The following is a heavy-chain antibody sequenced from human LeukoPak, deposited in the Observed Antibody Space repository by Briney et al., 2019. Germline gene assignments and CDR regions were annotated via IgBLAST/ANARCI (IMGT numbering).Heavy chain of an antibody. CDR3: ARGGIGGKDTRNYYMDV. D-gene: IGHD2-15*01. V-gene: IGHV1-69*06. CDR2: IIPIFGTA. Sequence: GASVKVSCKASGGTFSSYAISWVRQAPGQGLEWMGGIIPIFGTANYAQKFQGRVTITADKSTSTAYMELSSLRSEDTAVYYCARGGIGGKDTRNYYMDVWGKGTTVTVSS. CDR1: GGTFSSYA. J-gene: IGHJ6*03.